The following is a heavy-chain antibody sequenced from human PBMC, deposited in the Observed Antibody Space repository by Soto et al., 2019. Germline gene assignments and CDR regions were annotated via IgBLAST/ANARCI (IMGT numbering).Heavy chain of an antibody. J-gene: IGHJ4*02. V-gene: IGHV2-5*02. CDR3: ARRYYDTVTGLPYSFDY. CDR2: LYWDDDR. CDR1: GFSLSTSGMG. Sequence: QVTLKEAGPTLLKPTQTLTLTCTFSGFSLSTSGMGVGWIRQPPGKALEWLALLYWDDDRRHSPSLKSRLTITQDASKHQVVLTVTNMEPVDTAKYYGARRYYDTVTGLPYSFDYWGQGTLVTVSS. D-gene: IGHD3-9*01.